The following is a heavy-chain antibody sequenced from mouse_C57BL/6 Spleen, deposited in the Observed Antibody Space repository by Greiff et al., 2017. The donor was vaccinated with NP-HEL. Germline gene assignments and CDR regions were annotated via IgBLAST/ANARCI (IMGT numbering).Heavy chain of an antibody. J-gene: IGHJ4*01. CDR1: GYAFTNYL. Sequence: VQLQQSGAELVRPGTSVKVSCKASGYAFTNYLIEWVKQRPGQGLEWIGVINPGSGGTNYNEKFKGKATLTADKSSSTAYMQLSSLTSEDSAVYFCASGVYAMDYWGQGTSVTVSS. V-gene: IGHV1-54*01. CDR3: ASGVYAMDY. CDR2: INPGSGGT.